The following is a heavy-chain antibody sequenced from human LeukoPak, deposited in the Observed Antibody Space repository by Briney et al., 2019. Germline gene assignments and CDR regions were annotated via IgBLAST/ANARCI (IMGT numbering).Heavy chain of an antibody. J-gene: IGHJ6*02. V-gene: IGHV3-7*01. CDR3: AREWITMVRGVMGV. Sequence: GGSLRLSCAASGLTFSSYWMSWVRQAPGKGLEWVANIKQDGSEKYYVDSVKGRFTISRDNAKNSLYLQMNSLRAEDTAVYYCAREWITMVRGVMGVWGQGTTVTVSS. CDR1: GLTFSSYW. CDR2: IKQDGSEK. D-gene: IGHD3-10*01.